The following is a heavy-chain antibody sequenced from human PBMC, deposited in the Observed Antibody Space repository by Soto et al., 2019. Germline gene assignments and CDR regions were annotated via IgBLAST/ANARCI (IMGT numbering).Heavy chain of an antibody. Sequence: GASVKVSCKVSGYTLTELSMHWVRQAPGKGLEWMGGFDPEDGETIYAQKFQGRVTMTEDTSTDTAYMELSSLRSEDTAVYYCATDKNCSSTSCHYGMDVWGQGTKVTVSS. J-gene: IGHJ6*02. CDR1: GYTLTELS. CDR3: ATDKNCSSTSCHYGMDV. D-gene: IGHD2-2*01. V-gene: IGHV1-24*01. CDR2: FDPEDGET.